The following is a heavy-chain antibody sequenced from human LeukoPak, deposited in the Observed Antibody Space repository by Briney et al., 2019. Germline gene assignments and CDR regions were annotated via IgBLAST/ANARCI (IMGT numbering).Heavy chain of an antibody. CDR3: ARENRYRTGGNCYEILDY. J-gene: IGHJ4*02. Sequence: PSETLSLTCTVSGGSMNNYYWSWIRQTPGKGLEWIGYIYYSGSTNYNPSLQGRVIISVDTSKNQFSLKMTSVTAADTAVYCCARENRYRTGGNCYEILDYWGQGTLVSVFS. V-gene: IGHV4-59*01. CDR1: GGSMNNYY. CDR2: IYYSGST. D-gene: IGHD2-15*01.